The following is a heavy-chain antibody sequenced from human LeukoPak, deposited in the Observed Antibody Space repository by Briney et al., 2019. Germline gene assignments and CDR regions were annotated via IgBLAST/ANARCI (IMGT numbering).Heavy chain of an antibody. Sequence: SETLPLTCTVSGGSISSSSYYWGWIRQPPGKGLEWIGSIYYSGSTYYNPSLKSRVTISVDTSKNQFSLKLSSVTAADTAVYYCARGSSGRSLGYWGQGTLVTVSS. V-gene: IGHV4-39*01. CDR2: IYYSGST. D-gene: IGHD6-19*01. CDR3: ARGSSGRSLGY. CDR1: GGSISSSSYY. J-gene: IGHJ4*02.